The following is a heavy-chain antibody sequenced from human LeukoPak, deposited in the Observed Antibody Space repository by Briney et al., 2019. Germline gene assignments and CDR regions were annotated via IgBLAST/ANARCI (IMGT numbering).Heavy chain of an antibody. CDR1: GGSISSYY. V-gene: IGHV4-34*01. D-gene: IGHD6-13*01. CDR3: ARVKQQLANNWFDP. CDR2: INHSGST. J-gene: IGHJ5*02. Sequence: SETLSLTCTVSGGSISSYYWSWIRQPPGKGLEWIGEINHSGSTNYNPSLKSRVTISVDTSKNQFSLKLSSVTAADTAVYYCARVKQQLANNWFDPWGQGTLVTVSS.